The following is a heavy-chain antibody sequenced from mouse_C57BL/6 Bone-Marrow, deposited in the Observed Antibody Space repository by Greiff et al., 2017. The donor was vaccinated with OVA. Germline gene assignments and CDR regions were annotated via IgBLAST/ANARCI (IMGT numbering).Heavy chain of an antibody. J-gene: IGHJ3*01. CDR1: GFTFSNYW. V-gene: IGHV6-3*01. Sequence: EVKLVESGGGLVQPGGSMKLSCVASGFTFSNYWMNWVRQSPEKGLEWVAQIRLKSDNYATHYAESVKGRFTISRDDSKSSVYLQMNNLRAEDTGIYYCTPIYYGFPFAYWGQGTLVTVSA. CDR2: IRLKSDNYAT. D-gene: IGHD2-2*01. CDR3: TPIYYGFPFAY.